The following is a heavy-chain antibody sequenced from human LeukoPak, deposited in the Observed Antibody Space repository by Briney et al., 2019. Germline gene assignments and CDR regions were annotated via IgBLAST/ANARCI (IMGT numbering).Heavy chain of an antibody. J-gene: IGHJ3*02. D-gene: IGHD6-13*01. CDR2: IYYSGST. V-gene: IGHV4-59*08. Sequence: PSETLSLTCTVSSGSISSYYWSWIRQPPGKGLEWIGYIYYSGSTNYNPSLKSRVTISVDTSKNQFSLKLSSVTAADTAVYYCATWQQLTDAFDIWGQGTMVTVSS. CDR1: SGSISSYY. CDR3: ATWQQLTDAFDI.